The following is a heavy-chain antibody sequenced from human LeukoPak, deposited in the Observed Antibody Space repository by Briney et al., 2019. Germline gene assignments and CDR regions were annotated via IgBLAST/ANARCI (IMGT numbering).Heavy chain of an antibody. Sequence: GGSLRLSCAASGFTFSSYDMRWVRQATGKGLEWVSAIGTAGDTYYPGSVKGRFTISRENAKNSLYLQMNSLRAGDTAVYYCARGFGYSSGWNNYYYGMDVWGQGTTVTVSS. V-gene: IGHV3-13*01. CDR2: IGTAGDT. J-gene: IGHJ6*02. D-gene: IGHD6-19*01. CDR1: GFTFSSYD. CDR3: ARGFGYSSGWNNYYYGMDV.